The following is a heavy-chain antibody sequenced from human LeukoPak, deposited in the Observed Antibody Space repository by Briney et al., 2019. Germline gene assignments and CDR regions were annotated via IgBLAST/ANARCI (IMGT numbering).Heavy chain of an antibody. CDR2: IIPMSDTA. D-gene: IGHD1-26*01. V-gene: IGHV1-69*06. CDR3: AREDDTGRYMGDDAFDI. Sequence: GASVKVSCKASGGTFNSYAISWVRQAPGQGLEWMGGIIPMSDTANYPQKFRGRLTITADIPTRTVYMELSSLRSEDTAVYYCAREDDTGRYMGDDAFDIWGQGTMVTVSS. CDR1: GGTFNSYA. J-gene: IGHJ3*02.